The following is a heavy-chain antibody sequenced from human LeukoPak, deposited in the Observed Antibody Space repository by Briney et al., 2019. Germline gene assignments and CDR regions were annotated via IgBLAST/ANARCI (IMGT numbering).Heavy chain of an antibody. CDR1: GGSISSHY. CDR2: IYYSGST. V-gene: IGHV4-59*11. D-gene: IGHD1-1*01. CDR3: ARGYDWFDP. Sequence: SETLSLTCTVSGGSISSHYWSWIRQPPGKGLEWIGSIYYSGSTNYNPSLKSRVTISVDTSKNQFSLKLSSVTAADTAVYYCARGYDWFDPWGQGTLVTVSS. J-gene: IGHJ5*02.